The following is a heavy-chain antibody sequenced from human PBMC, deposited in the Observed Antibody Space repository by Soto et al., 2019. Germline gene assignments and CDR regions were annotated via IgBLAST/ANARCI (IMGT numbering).Heavy chain of an antibody. CDR3: ARDVEVDTAMVHWLDP. CDR1: GGTFSSYA. Sequence: SVKVSCKASGGTFSSYAISWVRQAPGQGLEWMGGIIPIFGTANYAQKFQGRVTITADESTSTAYMELSSLRSEDAAVYYCARDVEVDTAMVHWLDPWGQEAPVIVSS. D-gene: IGHD5-18*01. J-gene: IGHJ5*02. V-gene: IGHV1-69*13. CDR2: IIPIFGTA.